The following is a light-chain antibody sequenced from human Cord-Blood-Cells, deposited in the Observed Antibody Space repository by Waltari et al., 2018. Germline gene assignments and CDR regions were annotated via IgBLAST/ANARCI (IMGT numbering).Light chain of an antibody. V-gene: IGKV1-39*01. CDR1: QSISSY. CDR2: AAS. CDR3: QQSYSTPLT. J-gene: IGKJ4*01. Sequence: DIQMTQSPSYLSASVGDRVTITCRASQSISSYLNWYQQKPGKATKLLIYAASSLKSRVPSMFSGSGSGTDFTLTISSLQPEDFATYYCQQSYSTPLTFGGGT.